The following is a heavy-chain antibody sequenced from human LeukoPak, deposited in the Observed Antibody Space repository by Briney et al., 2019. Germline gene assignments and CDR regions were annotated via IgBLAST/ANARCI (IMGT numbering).Heavy chain of an antibody. CDR3: ARGLGGRCDY. Sequence: SETLSLTCTVSGGSISGFYWSWIRQSPGRGLEWIGYIYSNGNTIYSPSLKSRVTISVDTSMNQFSLNVKSVTAADTAVYYCARGLGGRCDYWGQGTLVTVSS. CDR2: IYSNGNT. CDR1: GGSISGFY. J-gene: IGHJ4*02. V-gene: IGHV4-59*01. D-gene: IGHD1-26*01.